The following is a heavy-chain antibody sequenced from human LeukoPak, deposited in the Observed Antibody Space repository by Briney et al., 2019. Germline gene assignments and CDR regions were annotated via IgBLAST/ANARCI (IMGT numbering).Heavy chain of an antibody. J-gene: IGHJ4*02. D-gene: IGHD4-23*01. V-gene: IGHV3-66*02. CDR2: IYSGGST. CDR3: AREDDYGGNFDY. Sequence: GGSLRLSCAASGFTVSSNYMSWVRQAPGKGLEWVSVIYSGGSTYYADSVKGRFTISRDNFKNTLYLQMNSLRAEDTAVYYCAREDDYGGNFDYWGQGTLVTVSS. CDR1: GFTVSSNY.